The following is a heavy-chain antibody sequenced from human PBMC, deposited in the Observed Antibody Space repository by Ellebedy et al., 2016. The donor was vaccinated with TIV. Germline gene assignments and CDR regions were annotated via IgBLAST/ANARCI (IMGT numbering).Heavy chain of an antibody. Sequence: MPSETLSLTCTVSGGSISPYYWSWIRQPPGKGLEWIGYISYSGSTNYNPSLKSRVTISVDTSKNQFSLKLSSVTAADTAVYYCARGDSSGQDYWGQGTLVTVSS. CDR2: ISYSGST. J-gene: IGHJ4*02. CDR1: GGSISPYY. D-gene: IGHD3-22*01. CDR3: ARGDSSGQDY. V-gene: IGHV4-59*08.